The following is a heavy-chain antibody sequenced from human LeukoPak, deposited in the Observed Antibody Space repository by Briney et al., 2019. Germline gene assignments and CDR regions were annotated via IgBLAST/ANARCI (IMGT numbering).Heavy chain of an antibody. CDR1: GYSFTSYW. D-gene: IGHD3-16*02. Sequence: GESLKISCKGSGYSFTSYWNGWVRQMPGKGLEGMGIIYPGDSDTRYSPSLQGQVTISADKSISTAYLQWSSLKASDTAMYYCARVYDYVWGSYRNFDAFDIWGQGTMVTVSS. V-gene: IGHV5-51*01. CDR2: IYPGDSDT. CDR3: ARVYDYVWGSYRNFDAFDI. J-gene: IGHJ3*02.